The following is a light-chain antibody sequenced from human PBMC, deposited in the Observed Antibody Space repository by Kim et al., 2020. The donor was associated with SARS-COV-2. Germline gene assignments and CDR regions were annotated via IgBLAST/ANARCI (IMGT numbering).Light chain of an antibody. Sequence: GGTVTLTCASSTGAVTSGHWPNWFQQRPGQAPRSLIYSTNNKHSWTPARFSGSLLGGKAALTLSGVHPEDEADYYCLLFYGTSRVLFGGGTQLTVL. J-gene: IGLJ2*01. CDR1: TGAVTSGHW. CDR2: STN. CDR3: LLFYGTSRVL. V-gene: IGLV7-43*01.